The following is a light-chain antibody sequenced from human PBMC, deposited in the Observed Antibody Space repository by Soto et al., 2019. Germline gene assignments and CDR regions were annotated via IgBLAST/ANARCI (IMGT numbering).Light chain of an antibody. V-gene: IGKV1-39*01. CDR3: QQSYSTPPWT. J-gene: IGKJ1*01. Sequence: DIPMTQSPSSLSASVEDRVTITCRASQSISSYLNWYQQKPGQAPKLLIYPAFSLQSWVPSRFGGSGSGTDLTLTIISLQHEDFATDYCQQSYSTPPWTFGQGTKVEIK. CDR1: QSISSY. CDR2: PAF.